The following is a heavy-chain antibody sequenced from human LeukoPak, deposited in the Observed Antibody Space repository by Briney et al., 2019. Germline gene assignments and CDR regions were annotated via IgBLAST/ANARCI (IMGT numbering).Heavy chain of an antibody. CDR1: GYTFTSYA. J-gene: IGHJ4*02. D-gene: IGHD3-10*01. Sequence: ASVKVSCKASGYTFTSYAMHWVRQAPGQRLEWMGWINAGNGNTKYSQKFQGRVTITRDTSASTAYMELSSLRSEDTAVYYCARDTMVRGVTVYYFDYWGQGTLVTVSS. CDR2: INAGNGNT. CDR3: ARDTMVRGVTVYYFDY. V-gene: IGHV1-3*01.